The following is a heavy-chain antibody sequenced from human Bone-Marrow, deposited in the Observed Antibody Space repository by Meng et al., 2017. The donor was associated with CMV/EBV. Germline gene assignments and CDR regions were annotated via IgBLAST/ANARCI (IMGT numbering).Heavy chain of an antibody. CDR2: ISAYNGNT. CDR3: ALDLSFRDDILTGLVMSDP. Sequence: AGVKLFCTAPGYTFTSYGISWVRQATGQGLEWMGWISAYNGNTDYAQKLQGRVTMTTDTSTSTAYKELRSLRADDTAVYYSALDLSFRDDILTGLVMSDPWGQGTLVTVSS. V-gene: IGHV1-18*01. CDR1: GYTFTSYG. D-gene: IGHD3-9*01. J-gene: IGHJ5*02.